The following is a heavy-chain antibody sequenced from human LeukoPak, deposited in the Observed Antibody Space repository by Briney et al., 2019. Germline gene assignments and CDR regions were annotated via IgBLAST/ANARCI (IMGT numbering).Heavy chain of an antibody. V-gene: IGHV3-7*03. J-gene: IGHJ4*02. Sequence: GGSLRLSCVASGFPFSSYWMTWVRQAPGKGLEWVANIKQDGSKKSYVDSVKGRFTISRDNAKNSLYLQMNSLRAEDTAVYYCARDLQPNYWGQGTLVTVSS. D-gene: IGHD2-2*01. CDR1: GFPFSSYW. CDR3: ARDLQPNY. CDR2: IKQDGSKK.